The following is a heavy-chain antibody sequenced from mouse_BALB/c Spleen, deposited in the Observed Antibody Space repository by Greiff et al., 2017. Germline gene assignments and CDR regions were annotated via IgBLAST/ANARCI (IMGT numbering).Heavy chain of an antibody. D-gene: IGHD1-1*01. J-gene: IGHJ2*01. CDR1: GFTFSSYG. V-gene: IGHV5-6*01. Sequence: EVQLVESGGGLVKPGGSLKLSCAASGFTFSSYGMSWVRQTPDKRLEWVATISSGGSYTYYPDSVKGRFTISRDNAKNTLYLQMSSLKSEDTAMYYCARQRPTTVAFDYWGQGTTLTVSS. CDR3: ARQRPTTVAFDY. CDR2: ISSGGSYT.